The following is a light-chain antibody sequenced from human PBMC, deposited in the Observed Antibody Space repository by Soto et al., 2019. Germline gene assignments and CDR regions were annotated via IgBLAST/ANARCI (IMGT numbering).Light chain of an antibody. CDR2: TND. Sequence: QSVLTQPPSASGTPGQRVTISCSGSSSNIESNTVYWYQQLPGMAPRLLIPTNDRRPSGVPDRFSGSKSGTSASLAISGLQSEDEADYYCLAWDDSLNGNLFGTGTKVTVL. CDR1: SSNIESNT. J-gene: IGLJ1*01. CDR3: LAWDDSLNGNL. V-gene: IGLV1-44*01.